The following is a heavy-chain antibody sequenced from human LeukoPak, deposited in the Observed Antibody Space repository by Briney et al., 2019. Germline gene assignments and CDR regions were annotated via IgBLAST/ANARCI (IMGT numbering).Heavy chain of an antibody. J-gene: IGHJ6*03. CDR2: IKEDGSEK. D-gene: IGHD2-15*01. Sequence: GGSLRLSCAASGFTFSSYAMHWVRQAPGKGLEWVANIKEDGSEKYYVDSVKGRFTISRDNAKNSLYLQMNSLRAEDTAVYYCARAPRVDYMDVWGKGTTVTVSS. V-gene: IGHV3-7*01. CDR3: ARAPRVDYMDV. CDR1: GFTFSSYA.